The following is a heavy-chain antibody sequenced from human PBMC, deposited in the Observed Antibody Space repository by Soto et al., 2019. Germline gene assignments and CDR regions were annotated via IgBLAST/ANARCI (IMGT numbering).Heavy chain of an antibody. CDR3: ARMFMTTESCWFDP. V-gene: IGHV4-39*01. CDR2: IYYSGST. J-gene: IGHJ5*02. D-gene: IGHD4-17*01. CDR1: GGSISSSSYY. Sequence: SETVSLTCTVSGGSISSSSYYWGWIRQPPGKGLEWIGSIYYSGSTYYNPSLKSRVTISVDTSKNQFSLKLSSVTAADTAVYYCARMFMTTESCWFDPWGQGTLVTVSS.